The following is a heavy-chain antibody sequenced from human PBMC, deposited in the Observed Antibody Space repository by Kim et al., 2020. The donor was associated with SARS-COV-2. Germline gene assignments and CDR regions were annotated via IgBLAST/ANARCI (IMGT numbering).Heavy chain of an antibody. D-gene: IGHD2-15*01. Sequence: GGSLRLSCAASGFTFSSYAMHWVRQAPGKGLEWVAVISYDGSNKYYADSVKGRFTISRDNSKNTLYLQMNSLRAEDTAVYYCARWDYCSGGSCYSRYYYYGMDVWGQGTTVTVSS. CDR3: ARWDYCSGGSCYSRYYYYGMDV. V-gene: IGHV3-30*04. J-gene: IGHJ6*02. CDR1: GFTFSSYA. CDR2: ISYDGSNK.